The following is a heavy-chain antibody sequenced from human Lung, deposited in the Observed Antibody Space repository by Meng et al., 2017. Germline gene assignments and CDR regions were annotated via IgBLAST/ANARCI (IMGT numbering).Heavy chain of an antibody. D-gene: IGHD1-26*01. J-gene: IGHJ4*02. Sequence: QVQLRESGPGLGKPSGTRSLTCAVSGGSITSSTWWSWVRQTPGKGLEWFGEIFHSGSTNYNPPLESRVTISVDKSKNQFSLKVYSVTAADTATYYCARFDISSSGRGDYWGQGILVTVSS. CDR1: GGSITSSTW. CDR3: ARFDISSSGRGDY. V-gene: IGHV4-4*02. CDR2: IFHSGST.